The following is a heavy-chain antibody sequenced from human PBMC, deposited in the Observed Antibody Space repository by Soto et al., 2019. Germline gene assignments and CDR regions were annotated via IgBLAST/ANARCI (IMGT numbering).Heavy chain of an antibody. J-gene: IGHJ6*02. D-gene: IGHD6-13*01. CDR2: IYYSGST. CDR1: GGSISSYY. CDR3: ASAIAAAGPIYYYYYGMDV. Sequence: QVQLQESGPGLVKPSETLSLTCTVSGGSISSYYWSWIRQPPGKGLEWIGYIYYSGSTNYNPSLKSRVTISVDTSKNQFSLKLSSVTAADTAVYYCASAIAAAGPIYYYYYGMDVWGQGTTVTVSS. V-gene: IGHV4-59*01.